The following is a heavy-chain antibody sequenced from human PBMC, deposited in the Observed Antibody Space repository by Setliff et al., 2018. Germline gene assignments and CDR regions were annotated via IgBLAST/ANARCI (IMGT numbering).Heavy chain of an antibody. J-gene: IGHJ4*02. Sequence: GESLKISCVISGFSLSTYTMSWVRQAPGGGLQWVSSIVGNGGDTLYADSVKGRFTISRDTSRNTLYLQLSSLRVEDTAVFYCAKDRVPDGVWDFDYWGQGTLVTVSS. CDR2: IVGNGGDT. CDR3: AKDRVPDGVWDFDY. V-gene: IGHV3-23*01. CDR1: GFSLSTYT. D-gene: IGHD4-17*01.